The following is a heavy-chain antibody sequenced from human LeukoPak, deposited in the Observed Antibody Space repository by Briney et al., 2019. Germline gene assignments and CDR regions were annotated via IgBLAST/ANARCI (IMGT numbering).Heavy chain of an antibody. J-gene: IGHJ5*01. D-gene: IGHD6-19*01. V-gene: IGHV3-21*01. CDR2: INSRSSYI. Sequence: GSLRLSCGASGFTFSNYNMNWVRQAPGPGLEWVSSINSRSSYIFSADSVMGQFTITRDNDKNSLFLQMNSLRAEDTAVYYCARDDTSGFDSWGQGTLVTVSS. CDR3: ARDDTSGFDS. CDR1: GFTFSNYN.